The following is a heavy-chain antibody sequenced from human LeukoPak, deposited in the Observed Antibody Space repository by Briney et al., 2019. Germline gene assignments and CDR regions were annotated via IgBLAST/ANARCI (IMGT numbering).Heavy chain of an antibody. D-gene: IGHD4-11*01. Sequence: PGGSLRLSCAASGFTYSHYGMHWVRQAPGKGLEWVAVIWSDGTQKYYGDAVKGRFTISRDNSMKTLFLQMNSLRGDDTAVYYCAKDAQRGFDYSNSLESCGQGTLVTVSS. CDR2: IWSDGTQK. CDR1: GFTYSHYG. V-gene: IGHV3-33*06. CDR3: AKDAQRGFDYSNSLES. J-gene: IGHJ5*01.